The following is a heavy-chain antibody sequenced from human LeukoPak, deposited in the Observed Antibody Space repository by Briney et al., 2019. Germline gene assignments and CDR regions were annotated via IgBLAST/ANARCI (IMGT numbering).Heavy chain of an antibody. CDR2: IWYDGSNK. CDR3: ARGVGGSSGYYDY. CDR1: GFTFSSYG. J-gene: IGHJ4*02. Sequence: GGSLRLSCAASGFTFSSYGMHRVRQAPGKGLEWVAVIWYDGSNKYYADSVKGRFTISRDNSKNTLYLQMNSLRAEDTAVYYCARGVGGSSGYYDYWGQGTLVTVSS. V-gene: IGHV3-33*01. D-gene: IGHD3-22*01.